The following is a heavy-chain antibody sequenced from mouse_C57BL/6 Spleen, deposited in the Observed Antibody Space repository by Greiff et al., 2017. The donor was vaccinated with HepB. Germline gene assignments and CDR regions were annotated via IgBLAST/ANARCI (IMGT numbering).Heavy chain of an antibody. Sequence: VQLQQSGPELVKPGASVKISCKASGYSFTDYNMHWVKQRIVKGLEWIGVINPNYGTTSYNQKFKGKATLTVDQSSSTAYLQLNSLTSEDSAVYYCARGTSAYYYALDDWGQGTSVTVSS. V-gene: IGHV1-39*01. CDR3: ARGTSAYYYALDD. CDR1: GYSFTDYN. J-gene: IGHJ4*01. D-gene: IGHD1-1*01. CDR2: INPNYGTT.